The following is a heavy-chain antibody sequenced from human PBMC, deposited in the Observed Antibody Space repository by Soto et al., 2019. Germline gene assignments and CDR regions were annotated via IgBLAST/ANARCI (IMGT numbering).Heavy chain of an antibody. CDR1: GGSISSGGYY. V-gene: IGHV4-31*03. Sequence: PSETLSLTCTVSGGSISSGGYYWSWIRQHPGEGLEWIGYIYYSGITYYNPSLKSRLTISVDRSKNQFSLKVSSVTAADTAVYYCARYYDFWSGSYYFDYWGQGTLVTVSS. D-gene: IGHD3-3*01. CDR3: ARYYDFWSGSYYFDY. J-gene: IGHJ4*02. CDR2: IYYSGIT.